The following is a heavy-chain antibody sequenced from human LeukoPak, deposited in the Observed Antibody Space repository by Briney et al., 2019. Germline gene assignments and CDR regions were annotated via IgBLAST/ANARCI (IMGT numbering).Heavy chain of an antibody. Sequence: GGSLRLSCAASGFTLSSYEMNWFRQAPGKGLEWVSYISSSGSTIYYADSVKGRFTISRDNSKNTLSLQVNSLRVEDTALYYCTKDLRYYYADNHSEMDEHDYWGQGTLVTVSS. V-gene: IGHV3-48*03. J-gene: IGHJ4*02. CDR1: GFTLSSYE. CDR2: ISSSGSTI. D-gene: IGHD4-23*01. CDR3: TKDLRYYYADNHSEMDEHDY.